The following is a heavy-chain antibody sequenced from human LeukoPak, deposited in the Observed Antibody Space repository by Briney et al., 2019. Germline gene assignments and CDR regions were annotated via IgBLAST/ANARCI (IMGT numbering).Heavy chain of an antibody. Sequence: GGSLRLSCAASGFTFSSYGMHWVRQAPGKGLEWLANIQQDGSEKNYVSSVRGRFTISRDNARNSMYLQMNSLRAEDTAVYYCARDHWNSGFYYFDYWGQGTLVTISS. CDR2: IQQDGSEK. J-gene: IGHJ4*02. CDR1: GFTFSSYG. D-gene: IGHD1-7*01. V-gene: IGHV3-7*01. CDR3: ARDHWNSGFYYFDY.